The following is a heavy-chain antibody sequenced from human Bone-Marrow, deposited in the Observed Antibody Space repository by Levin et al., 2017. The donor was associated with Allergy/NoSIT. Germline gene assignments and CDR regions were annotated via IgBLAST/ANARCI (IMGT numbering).Heavy chain of an antibody. D-gene: IGHD6-6*01. V-gene: IGHV4-34*01. CDR3: ARGGEYSSASSLDY. J-gene: IGHJ4*02. CDR2: INHSGST. Sequence: SETLSLTCAVYGGSFSGYYWSWIRQPPGKGLEWIGEINHSGSTNYNPSLKSRVTISVDTSKNQFSLKLSSVTAADTAVYYCARGGEYSSASSLDYWGQGTLVTVSS. CDR1: GGSFSGYY.